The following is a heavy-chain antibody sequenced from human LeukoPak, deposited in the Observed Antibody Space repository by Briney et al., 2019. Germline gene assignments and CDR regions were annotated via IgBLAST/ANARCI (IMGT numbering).Heavy chain of an antibody. J-gene: IGHJ6*02. CDR1: GGSISSYY. D-gene: IGHD6-19*01. Sequence: SETLSLTCTVSGGSISSYYWSWIRQPPGKGLEWIGYIYYSGSTNYNPSLKSRVTISVDTSKNQFSLKLRTVTAEDTAVYYCASQYSSGWYFFGSGDYYYGMDVWGQGTTVTVSS. CDR3: ASQYSSGWYFFGSGDYYYGMDV. CDR2: IYYSGST. V-gene: IGHV4-59*01.